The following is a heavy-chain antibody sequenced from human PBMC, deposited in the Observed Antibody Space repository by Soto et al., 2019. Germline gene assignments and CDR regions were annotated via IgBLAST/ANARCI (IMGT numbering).Heavy chain of an antibody. J-gene: IGHJ4*02. V-gene: IGHV1-69*13. CDR3: GIAVAGTLQIFLDY. Sequence: GASVKVSCKASGGTFSSYAISWVRQAPGQGLEWMGGIIPIFGTANYAQKFQGRVTITADESTSTAYMELSSLRSEDTAVYYCGIAVAGTLQIFLDYWGQGTLVTVSS. CDR2: IIPIFGTA. CDR1: GGTFSSYA. D-gene: IGHD6-19*01.